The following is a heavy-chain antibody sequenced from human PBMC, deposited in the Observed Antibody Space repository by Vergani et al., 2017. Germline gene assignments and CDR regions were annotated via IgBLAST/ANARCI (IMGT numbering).Heavy chain of an antibody. J-gene: IGHJ3*02. D-gene: IGHD3-16*01. Sequence: QVQLQQWGAGVVKPSQTLSLTCTVSGASMSSVGYYWTWIRQSAGKRLEWIGDILGSGTANYNPSFQGRVSMSVATSKNQFSLTLSSVNATDTAVYYCARQFWVSQGVGAFETWGRGTEVSVSS. CDR2: ILGSGTA. CDR1: GASMSSVGYY. CDR3: ARQFWVSQGVGAFET. V-gene: IGHV4-61*09.